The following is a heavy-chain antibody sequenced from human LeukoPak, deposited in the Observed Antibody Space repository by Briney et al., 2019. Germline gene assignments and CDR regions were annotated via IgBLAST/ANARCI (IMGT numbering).Heavy chain of an antibody. CDR3: ARAVTIFGVEINAFDI. CDR2: IYHSGST. D-gene: IGHD3-3*01. V-gene: IGHV4-30-2*01. J-gene: IGHJ3*02. Sequence: SETLSLTCAVSGGSISSGGYSWSWIRQPPGKGLEWIGYIYHSGSTYYNPSLKSRVTISVDRSKNQFSLKLSSVTAADTAVYYCARAVTIFGVEINAFDIWGQGTMVTVSS. CDR1: GGSISSGGYS.